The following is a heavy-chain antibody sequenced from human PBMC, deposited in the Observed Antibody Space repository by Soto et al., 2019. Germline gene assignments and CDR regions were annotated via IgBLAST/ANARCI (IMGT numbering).Heavy chain of an antibody. Sequence: GGSLRLSCAASGFTFSNYAMNWVRQAPGKGLEWVSTISGSGGNTYYADSVKGRFTISRDNSENTLYLQMNSLRAEDTAVYYCAKWLHPGRACFDHWGQGTPVTVSS. CDR1: GFTFSNYA. J-gene: IGHJ4*02. CDR2: ISGSGGNT. D-gene: IGHD5-12*01. V-gene: IGHV3-23*01. CDR3: AKWLHPGRACFDH.